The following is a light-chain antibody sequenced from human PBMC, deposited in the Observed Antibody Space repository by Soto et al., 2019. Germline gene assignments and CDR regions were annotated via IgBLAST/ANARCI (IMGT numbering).Light chain of an antibody. J-gene: IGKJ1*01. CDR3: QHYNDWPPTLT. CDR1: QSVSTK. Sequence: EIVLTQSPATLSVSPGERATLSCRASQSVSTKLAWYQQKPGQAPRVLIYGASTRATGIPARFSGSGSGTEITLTISSLKSEDFAVSYCQHYNDWPPTLTFGQGTRVEIK. CDR2: GAS. V-gene: IGKV3-15*01.